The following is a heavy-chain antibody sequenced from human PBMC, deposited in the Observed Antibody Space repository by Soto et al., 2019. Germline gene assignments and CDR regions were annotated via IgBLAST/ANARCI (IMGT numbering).Heavy chain of an antibody. V-gene: IGHV4-39*01. CDR2: IYYSGST. Sequence: TLSLTCTVSGGSISSSSYYWGWIRQPPGKGLEWIGSIYYSGSTYYNPSLKSRVTISVDTSKNQFSLKLSSVTAADTAVYYCARLDYYDTSGSLPWGQGTLVTVS. CDR3: ARLDYYDTSGSLP. J-gene: IGHJ5*02. CDR1: GGSISSSSYY. D-gene: IGHD3-22*01.